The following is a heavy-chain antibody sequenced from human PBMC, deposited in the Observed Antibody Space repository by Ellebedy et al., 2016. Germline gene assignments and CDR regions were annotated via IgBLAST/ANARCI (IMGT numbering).Heavy chain of an antibody. CDR1: GYTFTSYG. D-gene: IGHD2-21*01. CDR2: ISAYNGNT. CDR3: ARGVMRF. V-gene: IGHV1-18*01. J-gene: IGHJ4*02. Sequence: ASVKVSCKASGYTFTSYGISWVRQAPGQGLEWMGWISAYNGNTNYAQKFQGRVNMTRNTSISTAYMELSSLRSEDTAVYYCARGVMRFWGQGTLVTVSS.